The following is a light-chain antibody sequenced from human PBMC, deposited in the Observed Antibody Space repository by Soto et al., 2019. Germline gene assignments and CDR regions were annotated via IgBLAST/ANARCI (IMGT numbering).Light chain of an antibody. CDR1: QGISKW. V-gene: IGKV1-12*01. CDR2: ATS. J-gene: IGKJ2*01. CDR3: QQANSFPHT. Sequence: DIQMTQSPSSVSASVGDRVTITCRARQGISKWLAWYQQKPGKAPKLLIYATSTLQSGVPSRFSGSESGTHFTLTITSLQPEDFATYYCQQANSFPHTFGQGTKLEIK.